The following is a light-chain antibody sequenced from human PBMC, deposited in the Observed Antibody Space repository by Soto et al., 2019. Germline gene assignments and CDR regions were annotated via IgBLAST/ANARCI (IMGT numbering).Light chain of an antibody. J-gene: IGLJ1*01. CDR2: SNV. V-gene: IGLV1-44*01. CDR1: TSNIGSNT. Sequence: QSVLRQPSSASRTPGQRVTISCSGDTSNIGSNTVNWYQQVPGEAPKLLIHSNVQRPSGVPDRISASKSGTSASLAISSLRSEDEADYYCATWDDSLNSYVFGPATKLTVL. CDR3: ATWDDSLNSYV.